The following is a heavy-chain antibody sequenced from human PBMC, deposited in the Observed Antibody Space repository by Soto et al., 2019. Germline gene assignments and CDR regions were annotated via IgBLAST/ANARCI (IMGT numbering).Heavy chain of an antibody. CDR3: ARADGFRGDYGSKWY. Sequence: SETLSLTCTVSCGSISSGDYYWSWIRQPPGKGLEWIGYIYYSGSTYYNPSLKSRVTISVDTSKNQFSLKLSSVTAADTAVYYCARADGFRGDYGSKWYWGQGTLVTAPQ. CDR2: IYYSGST. V-gene: IGHV4-30-4*01. CDR1: CGSISSGDYY. J-gene: IGHJ4*02. D-gene: IGHD4-17*01.